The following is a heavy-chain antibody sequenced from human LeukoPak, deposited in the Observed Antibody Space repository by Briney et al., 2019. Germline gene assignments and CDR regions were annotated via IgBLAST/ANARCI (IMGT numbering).Heavy chain of an antibody. Sequence: GGSLRLSCAASGFTVSSTYMTWVRQAPGKGLEWVSLIYSGGSTIYADSVKGRFTISRDNSKNTVYLQMNSLRAEDTAVYYCARDRSGDSTACYTDYWGQGTLVTVSS. CDR2: IYSGGST. CDR3: ARDRSGDSTACYTDY. D-gene: IGHD3-22*01. CDR1: GFTVSSTY. V-gene: IGHV3-66*01. J-gene: IGHJ4*02.